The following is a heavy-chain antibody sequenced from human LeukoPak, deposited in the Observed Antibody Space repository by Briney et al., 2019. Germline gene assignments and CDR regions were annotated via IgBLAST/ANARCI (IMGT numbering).Heavy chain of an antibody. CDR1: GGSFSGYY. CDR3: ARTLAGGEDY. D-gene: IGHD2-21*01. Sequence: SETLSLTCAVYGGSFSGYYWSWIRQPPGKGLEWIGEINHSGSTNYNPSLKSRVTISVDTSKNQFSLKLSSVTAADTAVYYCARTLAGGEDYWGQGTLVTVSS. V-gene: IGHV4-34*01. J-gene: IGHJ4*02. CDR2: INHSGST.